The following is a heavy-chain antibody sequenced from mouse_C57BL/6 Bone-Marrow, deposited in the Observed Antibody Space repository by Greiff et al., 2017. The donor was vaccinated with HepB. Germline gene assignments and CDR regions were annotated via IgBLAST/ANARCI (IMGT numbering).Heavy chain of an antibody. CDR3: ARGGVLASDY. V-gene: IGHV5-16*01. CDR1: GFTFSDYY. Sequence: EVQRVESEGGLVQPGSSMKLSCTASGFTFSDYYMAWVRQVPEKGLEWVANINYDGSSTYYLHSLKSRFIISRDTAKNILYLQMSSLKSEDTATDDCARGGVLASDYWGQGTTLTVSS. D-gene: IGHD1-1*01. J-gene: IGHJ2*01. CDR2: INYDGSST.